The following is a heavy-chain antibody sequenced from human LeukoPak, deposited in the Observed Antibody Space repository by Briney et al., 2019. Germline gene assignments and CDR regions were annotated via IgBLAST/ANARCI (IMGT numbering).Heavy chain of an antibody. Sequence: GGSLRLSCAVSGFTFSDYWMHWVRQTPGKGLVWVSRLSTDGSTTSYADSVKGRFTISRDNAKNTLYLQMNSLRAEDRALFSWARVGTGTTRDYWGQGTLVPVSS. CDR3: ARVGTGTTRDY. J-gene: IGHJ4*01. CDR1: GFTFSDYW. V-gene: IGHV3-74*01. CDR2: LSTDGSTT. D-gene: IGHD1-14*01.